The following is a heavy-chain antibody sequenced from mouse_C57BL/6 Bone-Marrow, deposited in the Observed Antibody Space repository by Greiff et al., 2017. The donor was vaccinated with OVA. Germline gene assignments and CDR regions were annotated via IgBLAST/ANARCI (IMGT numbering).Heavy chain of an antibody. D-gene: IGHD2-4*01. CDR3: ARHGDYAGFAY. Sequence: EVKVVESGGDLVKPGGSLKLSCAASGFTFSSYGMSWVRQTPDKRLEWVATISSGGSYTYYPDSVKGRFTISRDNAKNTLYLQMSSLKSEDTAMYYCARHGDYAGFAYWGQGTLVTVSA. CDR2: ISSGGSYT. CDR1: GFTFSSYG. J-gene: IGHJ3*01. V-gene: IGHV5-6*01.